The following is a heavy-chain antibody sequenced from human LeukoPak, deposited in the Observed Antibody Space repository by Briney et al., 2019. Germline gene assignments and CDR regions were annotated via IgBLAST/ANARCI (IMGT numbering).Heavy chain of an antibody. CDR1: EFTFMNYA. Sequence: GGSLRLSCSASEFTFMNYAMHWVRQAPGKGLEYVSSISSNGGSTYYADSVKGRFTITRDNSKNTLYLQMSTLIPEDTAVYYCVKDKGGYYYGSGSYYTDWGQGTLVTVSS. J-gene: IGHJ4*02. CDR3: VKDKGGYYYGSGSYYTD. V-gene: IGHV3-64D*06. CDR2: ISSNGGST. D-gene: IGHD3-10*01.